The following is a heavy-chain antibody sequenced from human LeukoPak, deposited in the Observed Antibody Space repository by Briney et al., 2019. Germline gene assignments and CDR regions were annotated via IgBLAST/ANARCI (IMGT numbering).Heavy chain of an antibody. Sequence: ASVKVSCKASGYTFTGYYMHWVRQAPGQGLEWMGWMNPNSGNTGYAQKFQGRVTMTRNTSISTAYMELSRLRSDDTAVYYCARTDWLPDYWGQGTLVTVSS. J-gene: IGHJ4*02. CDR2: MNPNSGNT. CDR3: ARTDWLPDY. D-gene: IGHD3-9*01. V-gene: IGHV1-8*02. CDR1: GYTFTGYY.